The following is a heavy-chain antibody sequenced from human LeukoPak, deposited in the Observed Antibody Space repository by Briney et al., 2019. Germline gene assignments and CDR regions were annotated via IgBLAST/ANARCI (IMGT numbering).Heavy chain of an antibody. J-gene: IGHJ5*02. D-gene: IGHD6-13*01. CDR2: IYYSGST. CDR1: GVSISSYY. Sequence: RTSETLSLTCTVSGVSISSYYWSWIRQPPRKGLEWIGYIYYSGSTNYNPSLKSRVTISVDTSKNQFSLKLSSVTAADTAVYYCARDLAYSSSWYRGGWFDPWGQGTLVTVSS. CDR3: ARDLAYSSSWYRGGWFDP. V-gene: IGHV4-59*01.